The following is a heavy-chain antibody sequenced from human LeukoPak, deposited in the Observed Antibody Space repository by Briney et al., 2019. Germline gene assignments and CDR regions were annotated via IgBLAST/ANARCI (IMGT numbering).Heavy chain of an antibody. Sequence: SGTLSLTCAVSGGSISSSNWWSWVRQPPGKGLEWIGEIYHSGSTNYNPSLKSRVTISVDKSKNQFSLKLSSVTAADTAVYYCATDCDILTGSNAFDIWGQGTMVTLSS. CDR1: GGSISSSNW. CDR3: ATDCDILTGSNAFDI. V-gene: IGHV4-4*02. CDR2: IYHSGST. D-gene: IGHD3-9*01. J-gene: IGHJ3*02.